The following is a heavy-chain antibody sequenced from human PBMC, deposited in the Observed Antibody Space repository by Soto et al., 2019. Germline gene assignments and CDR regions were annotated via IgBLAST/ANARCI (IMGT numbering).Heavy chain of an antibody. CDR2: INYSGST. V-gene: IGHV4-34*01. CDR3: ARGPYGSGSPYYFDY. D-gene: IGHD3-10*01. Sequence: QVQLQPWGAGLLKPSETLSLTCAVYGGSFSGYYWSWLRQPPGKGLEWIGEINYSGSTNYNPSLKTRVTISVDTSKNQFALKLRYVTAADTAVYYCARGPYGSGSPYYFDYWGQGTLVTVSS. CDR1: GGSFSGYY. J-gene: IGHJ4*02.